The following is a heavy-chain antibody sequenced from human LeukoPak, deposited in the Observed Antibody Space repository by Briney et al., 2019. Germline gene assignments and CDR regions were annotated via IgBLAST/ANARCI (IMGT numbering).Heavy chain of an antibody. CDR2: IACCGGNT. D-gene: IGHD3-10*01. CDR3: ARDTLSDYYASGSYRAFDI. Sequence: GGSLRLSCAASGFTFSSYAMSWIRQPPGKGLEWVSTIACCGGNTHYADSVKGRFTISRDNAKNSLYLQMNSLRAEDTAVYYCARDTLSDYYASGSYRAFDIWGRGTMVTVSS. J-gene: IGHJ3*02. V-gene: IGHV3-21*01. CDR1: GFTFSSYA.